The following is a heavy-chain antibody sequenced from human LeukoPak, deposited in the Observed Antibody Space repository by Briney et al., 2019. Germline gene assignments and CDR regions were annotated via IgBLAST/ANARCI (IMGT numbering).Heavy chain of an antibody. CDR3: AKERDGDYVRYTHY. CDR2: ISASGGGT. CDR1: GFTVSSNH. V-gene: IGHV3-23*01. J-gene: IGHJ4*02. Sequence: GGSLRLSCAVSGFTVSSNHMSWVRQAPGKGLEWVSSISASGGGTYYADSVKGRFTISRDNSKNTLYLQLSSLRADDTAVYHCAKERDGDYVRYTHYWGQGTLVTVSS. D-gene: IGHD4-17*01.